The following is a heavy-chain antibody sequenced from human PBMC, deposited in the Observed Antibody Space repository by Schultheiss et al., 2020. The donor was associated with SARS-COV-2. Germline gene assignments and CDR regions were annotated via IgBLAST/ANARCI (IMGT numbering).Heavy chain of an antibody. V-gene: IGHV4-59*01. D-gene: IGHD6-19*01. CDR2: VYHSGST. Sequence: SETLSLTCTVSGGSISSYYWSWIRQPPGKGLEWIGQVYHSGSTDYNPSLKSRVTISVDTSKNQFSLKLSSVTAADTAVYYCARVEGGWHLLTGFDPWGQGTLVTVSS. J-gene: IGHJ5*02. CDR3: ARVEGGWHLLTGFDP. CDR1: GGSISSYY.